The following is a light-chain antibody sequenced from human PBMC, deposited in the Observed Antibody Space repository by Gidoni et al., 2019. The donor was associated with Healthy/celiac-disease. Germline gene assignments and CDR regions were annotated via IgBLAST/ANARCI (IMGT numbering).Light chain of an antibody. Sequence: HSVLSQPPSASGPPGQRVTISCSGSSSNIGSNTVTWYQQLPGTAPKLLIYSNNQRPSGVPDRFSGSKSGTSASLAISGLQSEDEADYYCAAWDDSLNGLVVFGGGTKLTVL. CDR2: SNN. CDR1: SSNIGSNT. V-gene: IGLV1-44*01. J-gene: IGLJ2*01. CDR3: AAWDDSLNGLVV.